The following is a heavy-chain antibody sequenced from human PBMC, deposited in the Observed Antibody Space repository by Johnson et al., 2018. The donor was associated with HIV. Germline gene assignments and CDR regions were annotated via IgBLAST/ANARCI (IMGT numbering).Heavy chain of an antibody. CDR1: GFTFSSYW. D-gene: IGHD7-27*01. V-gene: IGHV3-48*04. CDR2: ISSSGTIT. J-gene: IGHJ3*02. CDR3: ARGSGVGAFDI. Sequence: VQLVESGGGLVQPGGSLRLSCAASGFTFSSYWMSWVRQAPGKGLEWLSYISSSGTITYYADSVKGRFTISRDNAKNSLYLQMSSLSVEDTAVYYCARGSGVGAFDIWGQGTMVTVSS.